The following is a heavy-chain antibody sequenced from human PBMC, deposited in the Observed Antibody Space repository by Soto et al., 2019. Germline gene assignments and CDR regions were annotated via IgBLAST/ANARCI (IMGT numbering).Heavy chain of an antibody. V-gene: IGHV4-30-2*01. CDR3: ARDGSGSYSNWFDP. CDR1: GGSICSGGYS. Sequence: PSETLSLTCAVSGGSICSGGYSWSWIRQPPGKGLEWIGYIYHSGSTYYNPSLKSRVTISVDRSKNQFSLKLSSVTAADTAVYYCARDGSGSYSNWFDPWGQGTLVTDSS. J-gene: IGHJ5*02. D-gene: IGHD3-10*01. CDR2: IYHSGST.